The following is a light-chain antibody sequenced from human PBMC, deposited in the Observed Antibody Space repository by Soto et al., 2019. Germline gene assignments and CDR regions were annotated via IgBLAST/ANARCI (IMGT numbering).Light chain of an antibody. Sequence: QSGPTEPPSVSAAPMATITMFCFGGSRNIRSNYVSWYQQLPGTAPKLLIYENIKRPSGIPDRFSGSKSGTSATLGITGLQTGDEADYYCVTWDTSLSAWVFGAGTKVTVL. CDR1: SRNIRSNY. CDR2: ENI. CDR3: VTWDTSLSAWV. J-gene: IGLJ1*01. V-gene: IGLV1-51*02.